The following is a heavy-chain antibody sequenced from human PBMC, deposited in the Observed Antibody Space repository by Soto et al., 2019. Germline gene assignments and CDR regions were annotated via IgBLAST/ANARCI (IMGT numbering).Heavy chain of an antibody. V-gene: IGHV4-59*01. CDR3: ARDRSGYYDSIDAFDI. D-gene: IGHD3-22*01. J-gene: IGHJ3*02. CDR2: IYYSGST. CDR1: GGSISSYY. Sequence: SETLSLTCTVSGGSISSYYWSWIRQPPWKGLEWIGYIYYSGSTNYNPSLKSRVTISVDTSKNQFSLKLSSVTAADTAVYYCARDRSGYYDSIDAFDIWGQGTMVTVSS.